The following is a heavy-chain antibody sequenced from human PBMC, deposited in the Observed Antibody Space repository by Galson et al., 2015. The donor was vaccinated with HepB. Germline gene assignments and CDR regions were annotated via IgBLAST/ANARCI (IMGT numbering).Heavy chain of an antibody. J-gene: IGHJ4*02. CDR3: AKRSDYGNSWYYFEY. CDR2: ISGSGGST. CDR1: GFTFSSYA. V-gene: IGHV3-23*01. D-gene: IGHD6-13*01. Sequence: SLRLSCAASGFTFSSYAMSWVRQAPGKGLEWVSAISGSGGSTYYADSVKGRFTISRDNSKNTLYLQMNSLRAEDTAVYYCAKRSDYGNSWYYFEYWGQGTLVTVSS.